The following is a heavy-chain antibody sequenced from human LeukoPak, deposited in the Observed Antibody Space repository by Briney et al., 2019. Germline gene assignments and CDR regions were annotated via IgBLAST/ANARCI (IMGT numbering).Heavy chain of an antibody. V-gene: IGHV1-46*01. CDR1: GYSFTNYY. J-gene: IGHJ4*02. CDR3: ARTRGYYFDY. Sequence: GASVRVSCKASGYSFTNYYMHWVRQAPGQGLEWMGMINPSGGSTTYAQKFQGRVTMTRDMSTSTVYTELSSLTSEDTAAYYCARTRGYYFDYWGQGTLVTVSS. CDR2: INPSGGST.